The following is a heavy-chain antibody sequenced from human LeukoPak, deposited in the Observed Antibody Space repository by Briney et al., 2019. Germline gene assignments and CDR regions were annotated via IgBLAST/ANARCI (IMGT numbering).Heavy chain of an antibody. V-gene: IGHV4-39*07. J-gene: IGHJ6*03. CDR3: ARTVTPRVEDYMDV. CDR2: IYYSGST. CDR1: GGSISSTDDY. Sequence: SETLSLTCTVSGGSISSTDDYWGWIRQPPGKGPEWIGSIYYSGSTYYNPSLKSRVTISEDPSKNQSSLKLSSVTAADTAVYYCARTVTPRVEDYMDVWGKGTTVTISS. D-gene: IGHD4-17*01.